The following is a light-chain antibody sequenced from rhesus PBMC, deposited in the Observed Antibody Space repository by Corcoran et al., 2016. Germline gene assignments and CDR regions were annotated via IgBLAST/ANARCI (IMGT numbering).Light chain of an antibody. Sequence: EIVLTQSPATLSLSPGERATLSCRASPSVSSSLAWYQQNPGQDPRLLIYDASSRATGIPDRFSGSGSGTDFPLTISSLEPEDVGVYYCQQYSNWPLTFGGGTKVELK. J-gene: IGKJ4*01. CDR1: PSVSSS. V-gene: IGKV3-35*01. CDR2: DAS. CDR3: QQYSNWPLT.